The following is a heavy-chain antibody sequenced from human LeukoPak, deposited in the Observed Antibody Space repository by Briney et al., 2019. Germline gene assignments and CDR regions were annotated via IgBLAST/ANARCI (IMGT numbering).Heavy chain of an antibody. Sequence: QPGGSLRLSCAASGFTFSTYAMSWVPQAPGKGLEGVSSISGMGSGGSTYYADSVKGRFTISRDNSKNTLYLQMNSLRAEDTAVYYCAKSGYNRFDYWGQGTLVTVSS. CDR1: GFTFSTYA. D-gene: IGHD5-24*01. CDR3: AKSGYNRFDY. J-gene: IGHJ4*02. V-gene: IGHV3-23*01. CDR2: ISGMGSGGST.